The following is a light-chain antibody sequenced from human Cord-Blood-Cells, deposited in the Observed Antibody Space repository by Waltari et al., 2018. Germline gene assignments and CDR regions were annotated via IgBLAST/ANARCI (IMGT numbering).Light chain of an antibody. CDR2: GAS. CDR3: QQYGSSPRT. Sequence: EIVLTQSPGTLSLSSGERDTLSCRASQSVSSSYLAWYQQKPGQAPRLLIYGASSMATGIPDRFSGSGSGTDFTLTISRLEPEDFAVYYCQQYGSSPRTFGQGTKVEIK. V-gene: IGKV3-20*01. J-gene: IGKJ1*01. CDR1: QSVSSSY.